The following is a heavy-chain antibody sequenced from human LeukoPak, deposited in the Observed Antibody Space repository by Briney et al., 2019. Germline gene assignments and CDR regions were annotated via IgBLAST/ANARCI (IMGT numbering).Heavy chain of an antibody. V-gene: IGHV4-30-4*08. CDR3: ARGNGRIQLSRH. CDR2: IYYSGST. CDR1: GGSISSGDYY. J-gene: IGHJ4*02. D-gene: IGHD5-18*01. Sequence: SETLSLTCTVSGGSISSGDYYWSWIRQPPGKGLEWIGYIYYSGSTYYNPSPKSRVTISVDTSKNQFSLKLSSVTAADTAVYYCARGNGRIQLSRHWGQGTLVTVSS.